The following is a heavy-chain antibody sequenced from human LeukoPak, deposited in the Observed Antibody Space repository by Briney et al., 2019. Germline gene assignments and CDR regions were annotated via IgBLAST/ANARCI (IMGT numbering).Heavy chain of an antibody. V-gene: IGHV1-2*02. CDR1: GYTFTGYY. Sequence: VKVSCNASGYTFTGYYMHWVRQAPGQGREWMGWINPNSGGTNYAQKFQGRLTMTRHTSISTAYMELSRLRSDDTDVYYCVRAGVIGALTYYYYSMDVWGKGTTVTVSS. J-gene: IGHJ6*03. CDR3: VRAGVIGALTYYYYSMDV. D-gene: IGHD2/OR15-2a*01. CDR2: INPNSGGT.